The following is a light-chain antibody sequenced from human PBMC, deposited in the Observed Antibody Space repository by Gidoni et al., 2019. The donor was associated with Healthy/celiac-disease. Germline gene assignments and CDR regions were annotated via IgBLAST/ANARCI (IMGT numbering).Light chain of an antibody. CDR3: QQYGSSPPWT. V-gene: IGKV3-20*01. Sequence: ELVLPQSPGTLSLSPGERATLTCMASQSVSSSYLAWYQQKPGQAPRLLIYGASSRAPGIPDRFSGSGSGTDFTLTISRLEPEDFAVYYCQQYGSSPPWTFGQXTKVEIK. J-gene: IGKJ1*01. CDR1: QSVSSSY. CDR2: GAS.